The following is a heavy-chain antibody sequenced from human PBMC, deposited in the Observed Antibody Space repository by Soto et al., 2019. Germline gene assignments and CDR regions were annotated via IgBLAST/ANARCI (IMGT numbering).Heavy chain of an antibody. Sequence: QVQLVQSGAEAKKPGSSVKVSCMASGGTFSSYAISWVRQAPGQGLEWMGGIIPIFGTANYAQKFQGRVTITADESTSTAYMELSSLRSEDTAVYYCARGAGYYDILTGSFDYWGQGTLVTVSS. V-gene: IGHV1-69*01. CDR3: ARGAGYYDILTGSFDY. CDR1: GGTFSSYA. D-gene: IGHD3-9*01. J-gene: IGHJ4*02. CDR2: IIPIFGTA.